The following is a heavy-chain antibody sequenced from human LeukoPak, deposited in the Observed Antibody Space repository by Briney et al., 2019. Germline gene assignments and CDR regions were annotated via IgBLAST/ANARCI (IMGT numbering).Heavy chain of an antibody. V-gene: IGHV4-61*02. CDR2: IYTSGST. D-gene: IGHD4-23*01. Sequence: SETLSLTCTVSGGSISSGSYYWSWIRQPAGKGLEWIGRIYTSGSTNYNPSLKSRVTISVDTSKNQFSLKLSSVTAADTAVYYCARTYYGGNYMDVWGKGTTVTVSS. CDR1: GGSISSGSYY. CDR3: ARTYYGGNYMDV. J-gene: IGHJ6*03.